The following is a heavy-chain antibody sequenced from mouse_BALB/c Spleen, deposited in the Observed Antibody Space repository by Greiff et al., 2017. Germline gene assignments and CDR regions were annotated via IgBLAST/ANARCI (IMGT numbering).Heavy chain of an antibody. J-gene: IGHJ2*01. CDR1: GYSITSDYA. Sequence: EVKLMESGPGLVKPSQSLSLTCTVTGYSITSDYAWNWIRQFPGNKLEWMGYISYSGSTSYNPSLKSRISITRDTSKNQFFLQLNSVTTEDTATYYCARSLIRLPYFDYWGQGTTLTVSS. CDR2: ISYSGST. CDR3: ARSLIRLPYFDY. D-gene: IGHD1-2*01. V-gene: IGHV3-2*02.